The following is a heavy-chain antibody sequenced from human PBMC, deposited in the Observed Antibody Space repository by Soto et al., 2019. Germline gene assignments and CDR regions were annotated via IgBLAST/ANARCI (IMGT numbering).Heavy chain of an antibody. J-gene: IGHJ4*02. D-gene: IGHD2-21*02. Sequence: QLQLQESGPGLVKPSETLSLTCTVSGGSISSSSYYWGWIRQPPGKGLEWIESIYYSGSTYYNPSLKSRVTMSVGTSKHHFSLKLSSVTATDTAVYYCARQGVVTPSYWGQGTLVTVSS. CDR3: ARQGVVTPSY. CDR2: IYYSGST. CDR1: GGSISSSSYY. V-gene: IGHV4-39*01.